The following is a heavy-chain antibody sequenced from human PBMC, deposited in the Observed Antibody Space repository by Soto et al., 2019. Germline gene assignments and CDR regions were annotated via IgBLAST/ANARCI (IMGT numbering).Heavy chain of an antibody. CDR2: IDPSDSYT. CDR3: ARLSVYYKDRRATTGWLDP. Sequence: GASVKVSCKASGYTFTSYWISWVRQMPGKGLEWMGRIDPSDSYTNYSPSFQGHVTISADKSISTAYLQWSSLKASDTAMYYCARLSVYYKDRRATTGWLDPWGKGTQVPVPS. CDR1: GYTFTSYW. D-gene: IGHD3-22*01. V-gene: IGHV5-10-1*01. J-gene: IGHJ5*02.